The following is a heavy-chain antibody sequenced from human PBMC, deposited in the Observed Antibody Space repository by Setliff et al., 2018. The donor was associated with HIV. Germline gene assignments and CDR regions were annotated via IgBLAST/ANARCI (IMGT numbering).Heavy chain of an antibody. CDR2: IHTSGNT. Sequence: SETLSLTCTVSGCSIRIYYWNWIRQPAGKGLEWIGRIHTSGNTNYNPSLKSRVTMSVDTSKNHFSLKLSSVTAADTAVYYCARDLSGYSYGSDYYYMDVWGKGTTVTVSS. J-gene: IGHJ6*03. CDR3: ARDLSGYSYGSDYYYMDV. CDR1: GCSIRIYY. D-gene: IGHD5-18*01. V-gene: IGHV4-4*07.